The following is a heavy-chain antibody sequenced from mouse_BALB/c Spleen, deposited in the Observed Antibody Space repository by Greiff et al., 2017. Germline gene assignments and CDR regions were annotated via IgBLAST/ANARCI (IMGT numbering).Heavy chain of an antibody. J-gene: IGHJ1*01. CDR2: ISSGGST. V-gene: IGHV5-6-5*01. Sequence: EVHLVESGGGLVKPGGSLKLSCAASGFTFSSYAMAWVRQTPEKRLEWVASISSGGSTYYPDSVKGRFTISRDNARNILYLQMSSLRSEDTAMYYCARRGVYGNYVGYFDVWGAGTTVTVSS. CDR1: GFTFSSYA. CDR3: ARRGVYGNYVGYFDV. D-gene: IGHD2-1*01.